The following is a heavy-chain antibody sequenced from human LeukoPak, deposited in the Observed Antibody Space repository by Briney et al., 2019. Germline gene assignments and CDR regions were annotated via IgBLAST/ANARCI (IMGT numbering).Heavy chain of an antibody. V-gene: IGHV3-71*01. D-gene: IGHD4-17*01. CDR3: TWADYGDMSTPYY. CDR1: GFIFSDYY. CDR2: IRSKAYGGTT. J-gene: IGHJ4*02. Sequence: GGSLRLSCAASGFIFSDYYMSWIRQAPGKGLEWVGFIRSKAYGGTTEYAASVKGRFTISRDDSKSIAYLQMNSLRTEDTAVYYCTWADYGDMSTPYYWGQGTLVTVSS.